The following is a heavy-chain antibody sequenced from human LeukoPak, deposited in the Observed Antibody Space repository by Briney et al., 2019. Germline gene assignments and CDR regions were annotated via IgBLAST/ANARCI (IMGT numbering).Heavy chain of an antibody. CDR2: INHSGAT. CDR1: DGSFSDSY. J-gene: IGHJ2*01. Sequence: PSETLSLTCAVYDGSFSDSYWTWIRQPPGKELEWVAEINHSGATDYNPALKSRVSISVDPSKKQFSLRLNSVTVADTAVYYCARRRPIAMKGYFNWSFDLWGRGTLVTVST. CDR3: ARRRPIAMKGYFNWSFDL. D-gene: IGHD6-13*01. V-gene: IGHV4-34*01.